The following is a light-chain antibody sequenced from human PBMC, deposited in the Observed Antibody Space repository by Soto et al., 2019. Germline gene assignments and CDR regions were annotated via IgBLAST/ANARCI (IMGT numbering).Light chain of an antibody. CDR1: QSVSNN. J-gene: IGKJ5*01. V-gene: IGKV3D-15*01. Sequence: IVLTQSPGTLSLSPGERATLSCRASQSVSNNYLAWYQQKPGQAPRLLIYGASTRATDIPARFSGSGSGTEFTLTISSLESEDFAVYYCQQYSNWPPITFGQGTRLEIK. CDR3: QQYSNWPPIT. CDR2: GAS.